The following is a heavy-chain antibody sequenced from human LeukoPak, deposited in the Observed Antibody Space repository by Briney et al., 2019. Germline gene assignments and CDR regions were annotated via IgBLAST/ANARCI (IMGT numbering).Heavy chain of an antibody. V-gene: IGHV4-30-4*01. Sequence: PSETLSLTCTISGGSISSGDYYWSWIRQPPGKGLEWIGYIYYSGSTYYNPSLKSRATISVDTSKNQFSLKLSSVTAADTAVYYCARDYYYYDSSGYYSTYYYGMDVWGQGTTVTASS. CDR3: ARDYYYYDSSGYYSTYYYGMDV. CDR1: GGSISSGDYY. CDR2: IYYSGST. D-gene: IGHD3-22*01. J-gene: IGHJ6*02.